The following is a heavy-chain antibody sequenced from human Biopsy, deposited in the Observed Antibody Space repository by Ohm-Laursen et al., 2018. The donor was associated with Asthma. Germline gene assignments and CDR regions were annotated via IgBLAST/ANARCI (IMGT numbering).Heavy chain of an antibody. CDR1: GFTFSNYG. CDR3: AREPIKATYFYGMDV. Sequence: LSLTCAASGFTFSNYGMHWVRQAPGKGLDWVALISYDGSNDFYADSVKGRFTISRDNSKNTLYLQMNSLTFEDTAVYFCAREPIKATYFYGMDVWGQGTTVTVSS. CDR2: ISYDGSND. D-gene: IGHD3-9*01. V-gene: IGHV3-30*03. J-gene: IGHJ6*02.